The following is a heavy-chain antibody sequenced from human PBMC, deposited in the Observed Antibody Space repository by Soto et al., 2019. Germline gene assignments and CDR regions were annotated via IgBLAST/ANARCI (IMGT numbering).Heavy chain of an antibody. D-gene: IGHD3-3*02. J-gene: IGHJ5*02. V-gene: IGHV4-39*01. CDR1: GGSFSGYY. CDR2: IYYSGST. Sequence: SETLSLTCAVYGGSFSGYYWGWIRQPPGKGLEWIGSIYYSGSTYYNPSLKSRVTISVDTSKNQFSLELSSVTAAETAVYYCASPKIAFYNWFDPWGQGTLVTVSS. CDR3: ASPKIAFYNWFDP.